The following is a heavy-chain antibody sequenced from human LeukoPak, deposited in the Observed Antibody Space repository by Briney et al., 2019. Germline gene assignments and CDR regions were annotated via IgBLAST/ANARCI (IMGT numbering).Heavy chain of an antibody. CDR2: IGTAGDT. CDR1: GFTFSSYD. CDR3: ARGQDYGDSDGMDV. J-gene: IGHJ6*02. D-gene: IGHD4-17*01. Sequence: GGSLRLSCAASGFTFSSYDMHWVRQATEKGLEWVSAIGTAGDTYYPGSVKGRFTISRENAKNSLYLQMNSLRAGDTAVYYCARGQDYGDSDGMDVWGQRTTVTVSS. V-gene: IGHV3-13*04.